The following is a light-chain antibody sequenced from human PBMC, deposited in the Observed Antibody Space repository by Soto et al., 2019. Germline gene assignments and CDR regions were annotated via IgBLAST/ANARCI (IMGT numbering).Light chain of an antibody. CDR2: GAS. CDR1: QTVSGSY. V-gene: IGKV3-20*01. Sequence: NVLTQSPGTLSLSPGEIATLCCRASQTVSGSYVAWYQQKPGQTPRLIIYGASSRATGIPDRFSGSWSGTDCTLTISRLEPEDVAVYHCQQYGDSPLTFGGGTKVDIK. J-gene: IGKJ4*01. CDR3: QQYGDSPLT.